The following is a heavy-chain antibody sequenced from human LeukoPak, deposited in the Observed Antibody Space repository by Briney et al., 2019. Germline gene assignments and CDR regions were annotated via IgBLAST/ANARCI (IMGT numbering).Heavy chain of an antibody. V-gene: IGHV4-39*01. J-gene: IGHJ4*02. CDR3: ARRGDRTSGGVTRIDY. CDR2: IYYSGST. Sequence: PSETLSLTCTVSGGSISSSSYYWGWIRQPPGKGLEWIGSIYYSGSTYYNPSLKSRVTISVDTSKNQFSLKLSSVTAADTAVYYCARRGDRTSGGVTRIDYWGQGTLVTVSS. D-gene: IGHD3-16*01. CDR1: GGSISSSSYY.